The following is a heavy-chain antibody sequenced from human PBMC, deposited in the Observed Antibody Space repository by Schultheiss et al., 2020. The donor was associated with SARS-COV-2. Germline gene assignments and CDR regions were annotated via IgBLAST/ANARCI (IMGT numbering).Heavy chain of an antibody. V-gene: IGHV3-30*12. Sequence: GGSLRLSCAASGCTFSSYGMHWVRQAPGKGLEWVAVISYDGSNKYYADSVKGRFTISRGNSKNTLYLQMNSLRDEDTAVYYCARGPRVVPAASYGMDVWVQAATGTGSS. CDR2: ISYDGSNK. D-gene: IGHD2-2*01. CDR3: ARGPRVVPAASYGMDV. J-gene: IGHJ6*02. CDR1: GCTFSSYG.